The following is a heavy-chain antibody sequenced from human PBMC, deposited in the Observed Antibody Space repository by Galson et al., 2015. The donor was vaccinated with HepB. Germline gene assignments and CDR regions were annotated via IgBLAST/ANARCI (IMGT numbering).Heavy chain of an antibody. CDR3: ARAVAYYYDSSGYYYEAYFDY. V-gene: IGHV6-1*01. J-gene: IGHJ4*02. D-gene: IGHD3-22*01. CDR2: TYYRSKWYN. CDR1: GDSVSSNSAA. Sequence: CAISGDSVSSNSAAWNWIRQSPSRGLEWLGRTYYRSKWYNDYAVSAKSRITINPDTSKNQFSLQLNSVTPEDTAVYYCARAVAYYYDSSGYYYEAYFDYWGQGTLVTVSS.